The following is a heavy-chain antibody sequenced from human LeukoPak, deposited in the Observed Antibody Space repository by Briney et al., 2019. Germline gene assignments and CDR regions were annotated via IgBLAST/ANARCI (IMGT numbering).Heavy chain of an antibody. J-gene: IGHJ5*02. Sequence: SETLSLTCAVYGGSFSGYYWSWIRQPPGKGLEWIGEINHSGSTNYNPSLKSRVTISVDTSKNQFTLRLNSVTAADTAVYYCARHSNWNGGVDWFYPWGQGTQVTVSS. CDR2: INHSGST. V-gene: IGHV4-34*01. CDR1: GGSFSGYY. D-gene: IGHD1-20*01. CDR3: ARHSNWNGGVDWFYP.